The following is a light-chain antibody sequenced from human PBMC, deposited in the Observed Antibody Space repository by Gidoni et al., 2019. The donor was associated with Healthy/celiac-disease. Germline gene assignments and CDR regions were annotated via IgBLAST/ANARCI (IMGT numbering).Light chain of an antibody. Sequence: DIQLTQSPSFLSASVGDRVTITCRASQGSSSYLAWYQQKPGKAPKLLIYAASTLQSGVPSRFSGSGSGTEFTLTISSLQPEDFATYYCQQLNSYPPLFTFGPGTKVDIK. J-gene: IGKJ3*01. CDR1: QGSSSY. V-gene: IGKV1-9*01. CDR3: QQLNSYPPLFT. CDR2: AAS.